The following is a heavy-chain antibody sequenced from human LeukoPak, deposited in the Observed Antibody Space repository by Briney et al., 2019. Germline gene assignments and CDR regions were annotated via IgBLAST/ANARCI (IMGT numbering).Heavy chain of an antibody. J-gene: IGHJ3*02. Sequence: GGSLRLSCAASGFTFSSYSMAWVRQAPGKGLEWVSYISIRSSTIYYADSVKGRFTISRDNAKNSLYVQMNSLRAEDTAVYYCASEGEGYMLNGYYIWGQEAKWTVSS. CDR1: GFTFSSYS. D-gene: IGHD5-24*01. CDR3: ASEGEGYMLNGYYI. V-gene: IGHV3-48*01. CDR2: ISIRSSTI.